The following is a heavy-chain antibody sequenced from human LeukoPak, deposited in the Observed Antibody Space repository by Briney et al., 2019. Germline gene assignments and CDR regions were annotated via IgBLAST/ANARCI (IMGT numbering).Heavy chain of an antibody. CDR3: ARGRGAPYYFDY. CDR1: SGSFSGYY. Sequence: KPSETLSLTCAVYSGSFSGYYWSWIRQPPGKGLEWIGEINHSGSTNYNPSLKSRVTISVDTSKNQFSLKLSSVTAADTAVYYCARGRGAPYYFDYWGQGTLVTVSS. V-gene: IGHV4-34*01. D-gene: IGHD1-26*01. CDR2: INHSGST. J-gene: IGHJ4*02.